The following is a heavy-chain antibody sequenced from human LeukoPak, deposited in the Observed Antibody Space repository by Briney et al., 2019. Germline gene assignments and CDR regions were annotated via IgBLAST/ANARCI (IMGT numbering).Heavy chain of an antibody. CDR3: ARHSVGDSYGTGGFDY. V-gene: IGHV5-10-1*01. CDR2: VDPSDSYT. Sequence: GESLKISCKGSGYSFTSYWISWVRQMPGKGLEWMGRVDPSDSYTNYSPSFQGHVTISADKSITTAYLQWSSLKASDTAMYYCARHSVGDSYGTGGFDYWGQGTLVTVSS. CDR1: GYSFTSYW. J-gene: IGHJ4*02. D-gene: IGHD5-18*01.